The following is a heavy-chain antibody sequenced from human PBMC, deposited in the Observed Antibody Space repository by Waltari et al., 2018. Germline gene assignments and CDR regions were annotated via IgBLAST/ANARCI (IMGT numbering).Heavy chain of an antibody. CDR1: GGSFSGYY. Sequence: QVQLQQWGAGLLKPSETLSLTCAVYGGSFSGYYWSWIRQPPGKGLEWIGEINHSGSTNYNPSRKSRVTISVDTSKNQFSLKLSSVTAADTAVYYCARGRTRAAFDIWGQGTMVTVSS. J-gene: IGHJ3*02. CDR3: ARGRTRAAFDI. CDR2: INHSGST. V-gene: IGHV4-34*01. D-gene: IGHD2-2*01.